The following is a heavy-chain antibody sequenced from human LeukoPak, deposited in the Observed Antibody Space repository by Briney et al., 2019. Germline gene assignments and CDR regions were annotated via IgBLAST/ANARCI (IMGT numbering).Heavy chain of an antibody. J-gene: IGHJ4*02. D-gene: IGHD3-22*01. CDR2: IYYSGST. V-gene: IGHV4-39*07. CDR3: ATQPNYYDSIGDY. Sequence: SETLSLTCTVSGGSISSSSYYWGWIRQPPGKGLEWIESIYYSGSTYYNPSLKSRVTISVDTSKNQFSLKLSSVTAADTAVYYCATQPNYYDSIGDYWGQGTLVTVSS. CDR1: GGSISSSSYY.